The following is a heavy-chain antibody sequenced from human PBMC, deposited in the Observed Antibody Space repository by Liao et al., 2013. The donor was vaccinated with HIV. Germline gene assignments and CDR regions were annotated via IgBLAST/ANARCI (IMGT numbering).Heavy chain of an antibody. Sequence: QVQLQESGPGLVKPSQTLSLTCTVSGASINSNSHFWSWIRQPAGKGLEWIGRMYTSGSTNYNPSLKSRVTISLDTSNNQFSLKLSSVTAADTAVYYCARDGGYYYHSLDYWGQGTLVTVSS. V-gene: IGHV4-61*02. CDR2: MYTSGST. J-gene: IGHJ4*02. D-gene: IGHD3-22*01. CDR1: GASINSNSHF. CDR3: ARDGGYYYHSLDY.